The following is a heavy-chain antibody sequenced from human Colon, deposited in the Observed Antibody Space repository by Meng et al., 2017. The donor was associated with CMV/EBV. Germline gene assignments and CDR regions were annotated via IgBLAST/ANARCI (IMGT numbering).Heavy chain of an antibody. J-gene: IGHJ4*02. CDR3: ARESSGWSTGIDY. Sequence: ESLKISCAASGFTFNTYGIHWVRQPPGKGLEWIGYISYSGNTNYNPSLKSRVTISLDTSRNQFSLKLTSMNAADTAIYYCARESSGWSTGIDYWGQGTLVTVSS. D-gene: IGHD6-19*01. V-gene: IGHV4-59*01. CDR2: ISYSGNT. CDR1: GFTFNTYG.